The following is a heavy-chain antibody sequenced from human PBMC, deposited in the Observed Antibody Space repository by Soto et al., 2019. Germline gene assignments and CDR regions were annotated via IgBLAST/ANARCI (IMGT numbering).Heavy chain of an antibody. Sequence: QVQLVQSGAEVKKPGASVMVSCKASGYTFTNYYIHWMRQAPGQGLEWIGIINPNGGSTTDAQKFQGRVTMTRDTSTGTVYMELSSLRSEDTAVFYCARSQGRYCTSSSCYNYDYYGMDVWGQGTTVTVS. V-gene: IGHV1-46*01. J-gene: IGHJ6*02. CDR1: GYTFTNYY. CDR2: INPNGGST. CDR3: ARSQGRYCTSSSCYNYDYYGMDV. D-gene: IGHD2-2*02.